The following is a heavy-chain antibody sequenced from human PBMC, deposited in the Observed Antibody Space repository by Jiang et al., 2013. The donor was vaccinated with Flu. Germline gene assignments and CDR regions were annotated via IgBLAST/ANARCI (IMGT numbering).Heavy chain of an antibody. Sequence: TSYAMHWVRQAPGQRLEWMGWINAGNGNTKYSQKFQGRVTITRDTSASTAYMELSSLRSEDTAVYYCARDWVAVAGPVYYYYYMDVWGKGTTVTVSS. V-gene: IGHV1-3*01. CDR1: TSYA. CDR2: INAGNGNT. D-gene: IGHD6-19*01. J-gene: IGHJ6*03. CDR3: ARDWVAVAGPVYYYYYMDV.